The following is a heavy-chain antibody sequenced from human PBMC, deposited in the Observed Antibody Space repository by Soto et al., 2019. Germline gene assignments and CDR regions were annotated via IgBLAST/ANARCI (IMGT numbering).Heavy chain of an antibody. CDR2: VNPSGGHT. D-gene: IGHD2-21*02. V-gene: IGHV1-46*01. J-gene: IGHJ4*02. CDR1: GDTFTDYY. CDR3: ARGGHVVVVTAALDF. Sequence: QVQLVQSGAEVKKPGASVKVSCKASGDTFTDYYIHWVRQAPGQGLEWMGTVNPSGGHTTYAQHFLGRMTMTRDTSTSTLYMELTSRTSEATAVYYCARGGHVVVVTAALDFWGQGTLVTVSS.